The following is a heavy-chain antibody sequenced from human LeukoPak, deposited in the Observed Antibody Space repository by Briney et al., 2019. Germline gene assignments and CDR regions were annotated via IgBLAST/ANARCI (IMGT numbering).Heavy chain of an antibody. J-gene: IGHJ4*02. D-gene: IGHD6-19*01. CDR3: ARDGSSGPPPFVDY. V-gene: IGHV3-21*01. CDR2: IISSSSYI. Sequence: GGSLRLSCAASGVTFSSYSMNWVRHAPGRVLEWVSSIISSSSYIYYADSVKGRFTLSRDNAKNSLYLQMNRLRAEDTAVYYCARDGSSGPPPFVDYWGQGTLVPVSS. CDR1: GVTFSSYS.